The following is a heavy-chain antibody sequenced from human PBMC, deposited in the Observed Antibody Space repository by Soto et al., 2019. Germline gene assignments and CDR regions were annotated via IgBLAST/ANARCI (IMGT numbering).Heavy chain of an antibody. J-gene: IGHJ6*02. CDR3: ARGGRLIPAAMFSPNYYYYGMDV. V-gene: IGHV1-2*04. CDR2: INPNSGGT. D-gene: IGHD2-2*01. CDR1: GYTFTGYY. Sequence: QVQLVQSGAEVKKPGASVKVSCKASGYTFTGYYMHWVRQAPGQGLEWMGWINPNSGGTNYAQKFQGWVTMTRDTSISTAYMELSRLRSDDTAVYYCARGGRLIPAAMFSPNYYYYGMDVWGQGTTVTVSS.